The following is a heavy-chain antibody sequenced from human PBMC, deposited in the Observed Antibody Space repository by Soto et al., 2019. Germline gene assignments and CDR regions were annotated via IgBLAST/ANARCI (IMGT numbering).Heavy chain of an antibody. V-gene: IGHV4-31*03. D-gene: IGHD2-15*01. CDR1: GGSISSGGYY. Sequence: SETLSLTCTVSGGSISSGGYYWSWIRQHPGKGLEWIGYIYYSGSTYYNPSLKSRVTISVETSKNRFSLKLSSVTAADTAVYYCARVADIVVVGYYYMDVWGKGTTVTVSS. CDR3: ARVADIVVVGYYYMDV. CDR2: IYYSGST. J-gene: IGHJ6*03.